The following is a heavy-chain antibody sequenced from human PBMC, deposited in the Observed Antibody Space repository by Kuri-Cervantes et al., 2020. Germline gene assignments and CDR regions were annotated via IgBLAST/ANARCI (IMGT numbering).Heavy chain of an antibody. Sequence: SETLSLTCTVSGGSISSGDYYWSWIRQPPGKGLEWIGYIYYSGSTYYNPSLKSRLTISVDTSKNQFSLKLSSVTAADTAVYYCARLATYYYDSSDFDPWGQGTLVTVSS. D-gene: IGHD3-22*01. V-gene: IGHV4-30-4*08. CDR1: GGSISSGDYY. J-gene: IGHJ5*02. CDR2: IYYSGST. CDR3: ARLATYYYDSSDFDP.